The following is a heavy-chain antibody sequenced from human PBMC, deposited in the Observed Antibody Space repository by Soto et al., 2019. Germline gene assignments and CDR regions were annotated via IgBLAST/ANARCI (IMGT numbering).Heavy chain of an antibody. CDR2: IIPIFGTA. CDR1: GGTFSSYA. D-gene: IGHD3-3*01. CDR3: ASYYDFWSGYYIGPYYYYYGMDV. V-gene: IGHV1-69*13. Sequence: SVKVSCKASGGTFSSYAISWVRQAPGQGLEWMGGIIPIFGTANYAQKFQGRVTITADESTSTAYMELSSLRSEDTAVYYCASYYDFWSGYYIGPYYYYYGMDVWGQGTTVTVSS. J-gene: IGHJ6*02.